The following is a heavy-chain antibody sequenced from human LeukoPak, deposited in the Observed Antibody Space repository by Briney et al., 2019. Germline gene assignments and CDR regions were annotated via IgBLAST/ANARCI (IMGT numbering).Heavy chain of an antibody. CDR1: GGSISSSSYY. Sequence: SETLSLTCTVSGGSISSSSYYWGWIRQPPGKGLEWIGEINHSGSTNYNPSLKSRVTISVDTSKDQFSLKLSSVTAADTAVYYCARHRYYYDSSGYRGGGYYYYYMDVWGKGTTVTISS. CDR3: ARHRYYYDSSGYRGGGYYYYYMDV. CDR2: INHSGST. V-gene: IGHV4-39*01. D-gene: IGHD3-22*01. J-gene: IGHJ6*03.